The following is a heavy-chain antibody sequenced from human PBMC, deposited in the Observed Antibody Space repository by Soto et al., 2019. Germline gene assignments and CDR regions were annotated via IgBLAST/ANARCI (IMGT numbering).Heavy chain of an antibody. D-gene: IGHD4-17*01. CDR1: GGSISSSSYY. J-gene: IGHJ4*02. Sequence: PSETLSLTCTVSGGSISSSSYYWGWIRQPPGKGLEWIGSIYYSGSTYYNPSLKSRVTISVDTSKNQFSLKLSSVTAADTAVYYCARHVYETVTSGWYFDYRGQGTLVIVSS. CDR3: ARHVYETVTSGWYFDY. CDR2: IYYSGST. V-gene: IGHV4-39*01.